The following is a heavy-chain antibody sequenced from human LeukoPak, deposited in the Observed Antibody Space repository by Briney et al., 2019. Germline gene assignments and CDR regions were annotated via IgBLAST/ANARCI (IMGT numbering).Heavy chain of an antibody. CDR3: ASGGMGGDYDY. CDR1: GYSISSGYY. CDR2: LYHSGST. J-gene: IGHJ4*02. D-gene: IGHD1-26*01. Sequence: PSETLSLTCTVSGYSISSGYYWGWIRQPTGKGLEWIGSLYHSGSTYYNPSLKSRVTISVDTSKNQFSLKLSSVTAADTAVYYCASGGMGGDYDYWGQGTLVTVSS. V-gene: IGHV4-38-2*02.